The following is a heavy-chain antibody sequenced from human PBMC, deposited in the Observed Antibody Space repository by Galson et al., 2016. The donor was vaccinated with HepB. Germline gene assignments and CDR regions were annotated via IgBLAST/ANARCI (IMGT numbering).Heavy chain of an antibody. Sequence: SLRLSCAASGFTFSSYAMHWVRQAPGKGLEWVAVISYDGSNKYYADSVKGRFTISRDNSKNTLYLQMNSLRAEDTAVHYCAKELYSYGPQAHFDYWGQGTLVTVSS. J-gene: IGHJ4*02. D-gene: IGHD5-18*01. V-gene: IGHV3-30-3*01. CDR2: ISYDGSNK. CDR1: GFTFSSYA. CDR3: AKELYSYGPQAHFDY.